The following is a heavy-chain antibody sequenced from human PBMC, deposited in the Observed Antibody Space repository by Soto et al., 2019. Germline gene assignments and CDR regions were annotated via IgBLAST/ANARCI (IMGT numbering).Heavy chain of an antibody. V-gene: IGHV1-58*01. J-gene: IGHJ4*02. CDR3: ARDRYYYDSSGYYG. CDR2: IVVGSGNT. D-gene: IGHD3-22*01. CDR1: GFTFTSSA. Sequence: SVQVSCKASGFTFTSSAVQWVRQARGQRLEWIGWIVVGSGNTNYAQKFQERVTITRDTSTSTAYMELSRLRSEDTAVYYCARDRYYYDSSGYYGWGQGTLVTVSS.